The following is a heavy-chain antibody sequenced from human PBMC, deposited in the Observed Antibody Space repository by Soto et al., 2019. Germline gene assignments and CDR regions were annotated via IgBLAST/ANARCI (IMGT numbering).Heavy chain of an antibody. Sequence: QITLKESGPTLVKPTQTLTLTCTFSGFSLSISGVGVGWIRQPPGNALEWLALIYWDDDKRYSPSLKSRLTITKDNSKNQVVLTMTNMDPVDTATYYCAHDRGYYGMDVWGQGTTVTVSS. CDR1: GFSLSISGVG. CDR2: IYWDDDK. V-gene: IGHV2-5*02. J-gene: IGHJ6*02. CDR3: AHDRGYYGMDV.